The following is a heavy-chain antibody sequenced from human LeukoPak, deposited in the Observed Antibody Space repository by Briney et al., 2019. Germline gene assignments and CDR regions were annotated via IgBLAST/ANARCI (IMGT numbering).Heavy chain of an antibody. CDR3: ARLDYYDSTDDYK. J-gene: IGHJ4*02. V-gene: IGHV4-39*01. CDR1: GGSISSSSYY. Sequence: SETLSLTCTVSGGSISSSSYYWGWIRQPPGKGLEWIGSIYYSGSTYYNPSLKSRVTISVDTSKNQFSLKLSSVTAADTAVYYCARLDYYDSTDDYKWGQGTLVTVSS. CDR2: IYYSGST. D-gene: IGHD3-22*01.